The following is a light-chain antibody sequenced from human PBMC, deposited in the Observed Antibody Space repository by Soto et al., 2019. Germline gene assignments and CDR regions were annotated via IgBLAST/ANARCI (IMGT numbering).Light chain of an antibody. J-gene: IGKJ5*01. CDR1: QNITNN. Sequence: DMQITQSPSSLSASIGDRVTVTCQASQNITNNLSWYQQKQGKAPNLLIFHASKLAKGVTSRFSGSGSGTDFSFIITSLQREDLATYYCQQYYGLPPLTFGQGTRLEIK. V-gene: IGKV1-33*01. CDR3: QQYYGLPPLT. CDR2: HAS.